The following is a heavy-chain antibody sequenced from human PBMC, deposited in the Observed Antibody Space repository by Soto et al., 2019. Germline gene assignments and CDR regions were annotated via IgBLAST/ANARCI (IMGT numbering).Heavy chain of an antibody. CDR1: GFTFSSYG. D-gene: IGHD2-2*01. Sequence: GGSLRLSCAASGFTFSSYGMHWVRQAPGKGLEWVAVIWYDGSNKYYADSVKGRFTISRDNSKNTLYLQMNSLRAEDTAVYYCARDYASVVVPAAMAPYYMDVWGKGTTVTVSS. V-gene: IGHV3-33*01. J-gene: IGHJ6*03. CDR2: IWYDGSNK. CDR3: ARDYASVVVPAAMAPYYMDV.